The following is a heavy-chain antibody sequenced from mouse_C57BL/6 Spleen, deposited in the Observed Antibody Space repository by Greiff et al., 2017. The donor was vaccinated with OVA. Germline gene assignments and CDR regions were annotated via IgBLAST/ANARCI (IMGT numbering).Heavy chain of an antibody. CDR2: IYPSDSET. V-gene: IGHV1-61*01. CDR1: GYTFTSYW. CDR3: ARRTTVVADAMDY. J-gene: IGHJ4*01. Sequence: QVQLQQPGAELVRPGSSVKLSCKASGYTFTSYWMDWVKQRPGQGLEWIGNIYPSDSETHYNQKFKDKATLTVDKSSSTAYMQLSSLTSEDSAVYDCARRTTVVADAMDYWGQGTSVTVSS. D-gene: IGHD1-1*01.